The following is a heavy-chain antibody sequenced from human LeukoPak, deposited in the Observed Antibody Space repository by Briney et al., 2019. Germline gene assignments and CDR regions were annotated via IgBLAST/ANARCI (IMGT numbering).Heavy chain of an antibody. CDR2: VSAYADDT. CDR3: ARDCIGCLGFDY. CDR1: GYTFTSYG. V-gene: IGHV1-18*01. Sequence: GASVEVSCKASGYTFTSYGISWVRQAPGQGLEWMGWVSAYADDTNYVQKFRGRITMTTDTSTSTAYMELRSLRSDDTAVYYCARDCIGCLGFDYWGQGTLVTVSS. D-gene: IGHD1-26*01. J-gene: IGHJ4*02.